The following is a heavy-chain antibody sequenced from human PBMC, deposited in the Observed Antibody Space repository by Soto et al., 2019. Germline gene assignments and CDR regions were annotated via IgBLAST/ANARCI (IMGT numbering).Heavy chain of an antibody. V-gene: IGHV2-70*01. CDR2: IDWDDDK. D-gene: IGHD3-9*01. Sequence: SGPTLVNPTQTLTLTCTFSGFSLSTSGMCVSWIRQPPGKALEWLALIDWDDDKYYSTSLKTRLTISKDTSKNQVVLTMTNMDPVDTATYYCARMPRYYDILTGYFGAFDIWGQGTMVTVSS. CDR1: GFSLSTSGMC. J-gene: IGHJ3*02. CDR3: ARMPRYYDILTGYFGAFDI.